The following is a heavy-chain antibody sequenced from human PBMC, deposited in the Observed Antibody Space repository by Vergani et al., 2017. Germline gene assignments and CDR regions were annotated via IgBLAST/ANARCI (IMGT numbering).Heavy chain of an antibody. Sequence: EVQLVESGGGLVQPGGSLRLSCAASGFTFSSYWMSWVRQAPGKGLEWVANIKQDGSEKYYVDSVKGRFTISRDNAKNSLYLRMNSLSAEDTAVYYCARDDFWSGYTSHFDLWGRGTLVTVSS. CDR2: IKQDGSEK. CDR1: GFTFSSYW. D-gene: IGHD3-3*01. J-gene: IGHJ2*01. CDR3: ARDDFWSGYTSHFDL. V-gene: IGHV3-7*03.